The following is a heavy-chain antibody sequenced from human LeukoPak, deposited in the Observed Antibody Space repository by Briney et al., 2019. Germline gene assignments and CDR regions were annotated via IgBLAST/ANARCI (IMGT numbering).Heavy chain of an antibody. J-gene: IGHJ6*03. CDR2: IFYSGTT. D-gene: IGHD4/OR15-4a*01. V-gene: IGHV4-39*01. CDR1: GGSISSSLYY. Sequence: SETLSLTCTVSGGSISSSLYYWGWIRQPRGKGLESIGSIFYSGTTNYHPSLRARVTISLDTSKNQFSLNLTSVTAADTALYYCARLRGAYFYYYIDVWGKGTTVAVSS. CDR3: ARLRGAYFYYYIDV.